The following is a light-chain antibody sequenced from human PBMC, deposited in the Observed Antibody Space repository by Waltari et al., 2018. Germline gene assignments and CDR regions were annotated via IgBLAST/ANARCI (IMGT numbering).Light chain of an antibody. V-gene: IGLV2-14*03. J-gene: IGLJ2*01. CDR2: DVT. CDR1: GSAVGASDY. CDR3: SSQTLDGLVL. Sequence: QSALTQPASVSGSPGQSITISCSGVGSAVGASDYVSWHQHHPRKAPQVIIYDVTNRPSGVSDRFSASKSANTASLTISRLQPEDEADYYCSSQTLDGLVLFGGGTRLTVL.